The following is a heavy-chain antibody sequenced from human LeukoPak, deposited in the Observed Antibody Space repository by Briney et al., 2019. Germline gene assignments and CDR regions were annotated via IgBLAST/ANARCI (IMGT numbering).Heavy chain of an antibody. Sequence: AGGSLRLSCAASGFTFSGYYMAWVRQAPGKGLEWVSSISSSSSYIYYADSVKARFTTSRDNAKNSLYLQMNSLRAEDKAVYYCARDGLGCSGGSCYSRARVWWFDPWGQGTLVTVSS. D-gene: IGHD2-15*01. CDR1: GFTFSGYY. V-gene: IGHV3-21*01. J-gene: IGHJ5*02. CDR2: ISSSSSYI. CDR3: ARDGLGCSGGSCYSRARVWWFDP.